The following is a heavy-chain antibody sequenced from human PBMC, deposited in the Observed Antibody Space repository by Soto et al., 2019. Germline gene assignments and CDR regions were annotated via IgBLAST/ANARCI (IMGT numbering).Heavy chain of an antibody. CDR3: ARYARVPDS. J-gene: IGHJ4*02. D-gene: IGHD2-2*01. CDR1: GGSISGYY. Sequence: SETLSLTCTVSGGSISGYYWTWIRQPPGQGLESIGYIYYTGDTNSNPSLKSRATISIDTSKNQFSLKLSSVTAADTAVYYCARYARVPDSWGQGILVTVSS. V-gene: IGHV4-59*01. CDR2: IYYTGDT.